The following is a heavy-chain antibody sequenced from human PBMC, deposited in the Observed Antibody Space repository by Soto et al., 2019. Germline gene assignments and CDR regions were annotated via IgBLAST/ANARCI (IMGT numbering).Heavy chain of an antibody. V-gene: IGHV1-18*01. J-gene: IGHJ5*02. CDR1: GYTFTSYG. CDR3: ARTLGRHDFWSRYKIPFDP. CDR2: ISAYNGNT. D-gene: IGHD3-3*01. Sequence: ASVKVSCKASGYTFTSYGISWVRQAPGQGLEWMGWISAYNGNTNYAQKLQGRVTMTTDTSASTAYMELRSLRPDDTAVYYCARTLGRHDFWSRYKIPFDPWGQGTMVTVSS.